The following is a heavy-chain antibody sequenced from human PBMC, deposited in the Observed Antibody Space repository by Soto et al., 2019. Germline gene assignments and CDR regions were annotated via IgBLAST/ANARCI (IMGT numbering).Heavy chain of an antibody. Sequence: PSETLSLTCTVSGGSIDRYYWTLIRQPPGKGLEWIGYVYYTGTTTYSPSLKSRVTISVDTSMNQISLKLSSVTAADTAFYYCARLGGYYQSLDTWGQGTLVTVSS. CDR1: GGSIDRYY. CDR2: VYYTGTT. V-gene: IGHV4-59*08. CDR3: ARLGGYYQSLDT. D-gene: IGHD3-22*01. J-gene: IGHJ5*02.